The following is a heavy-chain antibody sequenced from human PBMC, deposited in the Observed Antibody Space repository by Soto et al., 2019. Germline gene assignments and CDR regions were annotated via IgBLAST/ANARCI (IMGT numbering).Heavy chain of an antibody. CDR2: INAGNGNT. V-gene: IGHV1-3*01. J-gene: IGHJ5*02. CDR3: ARDMYSSGWVRFDP. Sequence: ASVKVSCKASGYTFTSYAMHWVRQAPGQRLEWMGWINAGNGNTKYSQKFQGRVTITRDTSASTAYMEVSSLRSEDTAVYYCARDMYSSGWVRFDPWGQGTLVTAPQ. CDR1: GYTFTSYA. D-gene: IGHD6-19*01.